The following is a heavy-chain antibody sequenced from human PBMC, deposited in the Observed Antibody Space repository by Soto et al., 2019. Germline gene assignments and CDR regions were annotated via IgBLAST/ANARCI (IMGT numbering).Heavy chain of an antibody. D-gene: IGHD6-19*01. CDR1: GGSFSGYY. Sequence: QVQLQQWGAGLLKPSETLSLTCAVYGGSFSGYYWSWIRQPPGKWLEWIGEINHSGSTNYNPSLKSRVTISVDTSKNQFSLKLSSVTAADTAVYYCARGRSAVAGRAWFDPWGQGTLVTVSS. CDR2: INHSGST. CDR3: ARGRSAVAGRAWFDP. J-gene: IGHJ5*02. V-gene: IGHV4-34*01.